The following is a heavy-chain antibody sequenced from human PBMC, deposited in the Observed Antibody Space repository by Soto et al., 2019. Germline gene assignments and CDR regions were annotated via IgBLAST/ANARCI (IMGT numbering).Heavy chain of an antibody. CDR1: GFTFSSYG. CDR3: ARGTIPDPVGFGDYHLGY. J-gene: IGHJ4*02. CDR2: IWYDGSNK. Sequence: GGSLRLSCAASGFTFSSYGMHWVRQAPGKGLEWVAVIWYDGSNKYYADSVKGRFTISRDNSKNTLYLQMNSLRAEDTAVYYCARGTIPDPVGFGDYHLGYWGQGTLVTVSS. V-gene: IGHV3-33*01. D-gene: IGHD4-17*01.